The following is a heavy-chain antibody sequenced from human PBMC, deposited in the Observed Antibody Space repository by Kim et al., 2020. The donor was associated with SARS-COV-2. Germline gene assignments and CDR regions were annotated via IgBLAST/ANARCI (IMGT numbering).Heavy chain of an antibody. CDR2: IYHSGST. J-gene: IGHJ5*02. CDR1: GYSITSGYY. D-gene: IGHD1-26*01. CDR3: AGQWELLLWFDP. V-gene: IGHV4-38-2*02. Sequence: SETLSLTCTVSGYSITSGYYWGWIRQPPGKGLEWIGSIYHSGSTYYNPSLKSRVTISVDTSKNQFSLKLSSVTAADTAVCYCAGQWELLLWFDPCGQGTL.